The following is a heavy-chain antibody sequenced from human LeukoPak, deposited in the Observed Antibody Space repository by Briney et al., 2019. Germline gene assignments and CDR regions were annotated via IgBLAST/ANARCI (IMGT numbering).Heavy chain of an antibody. J-gene: IGHJ4*02. CDR1: GFTFSSYS. CDR2: ISSSSSYI. CDR3: ARDGSGYFIVSFPDY. D-gene: IGHD3-3*01. Sequence: GGSLRLSCAASGFTFSSYSMNWVRQAPGKGLEWVSSISSSSSYIYYADSVKGRFTISRDSAKNSLYLQMNSLRAEDTAVYYCARDGSGYFIVSFPDYWGQGTLVTVSS. V-gene: IGHV3-21*01.